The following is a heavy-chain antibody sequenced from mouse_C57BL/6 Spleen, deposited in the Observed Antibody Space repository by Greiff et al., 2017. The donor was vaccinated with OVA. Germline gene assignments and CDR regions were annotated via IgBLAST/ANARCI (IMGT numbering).Heavy chain of an antibody. CDR1: GFTFSDSY. CDR3: ARDRIYYDYEDAMDY. V-gene: IGHV5-16*01. D-gene: IGHD2-4*01. J-gene: IGHJ4*01. CDR2: INYDGSST. Sequence: EVQRVESEGGLVQPGSSMKLSCTASGFTFSDSYLAWVRQVPEKGLEWVANINYDGSSTYYLDSLKSRFIISRDNAKNILYLQMSSLKSEDTATYYCARDRIYYDYEDAMDYWGQGTSVTVSS.